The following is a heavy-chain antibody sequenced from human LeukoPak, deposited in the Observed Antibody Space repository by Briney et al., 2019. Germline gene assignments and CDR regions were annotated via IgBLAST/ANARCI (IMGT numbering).Heavy chain of an antibody. V-gene: IGHV1-69*04. D-gene: IGHD3-3*01. J-gene: IGHJ6*02. CDR3: AREVAYYDFWSGYHPHYGMDV. CDR1: GGTFSSYA. Sequence: ASVKVSCRASGGTFSSYAISWVRQAPGQGLEWMGRIIPILGIANYAQKFQGRVTITADKSTSTAYMELSSLRSEDTAVYYCAREVAYYDFWSGYHPHYGMDVWGQGTTVTVSS. CDR2: IIPILGIA.